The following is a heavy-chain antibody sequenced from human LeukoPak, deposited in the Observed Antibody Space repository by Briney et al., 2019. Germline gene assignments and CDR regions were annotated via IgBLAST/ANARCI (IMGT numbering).Heavy chain of an antibody. CDR2: VYYSGST. J-gene: IGHJ4*02. D-gene: IGHD3-16*01. V-gene: IGHV4-59*12. Sequence: SETLSLTCTVSGGSISRYYWSWIRQPPGKGLEWIGYVYYSGSTNYNPSLKSRVTISVDRSKNQFSLKLSSVTAADTAVYYCARDRFGFWGVFDYWGQGTLVTVSS. CDR1: GGSISRYY. CDR3: ARDRFGFWGVFDY.